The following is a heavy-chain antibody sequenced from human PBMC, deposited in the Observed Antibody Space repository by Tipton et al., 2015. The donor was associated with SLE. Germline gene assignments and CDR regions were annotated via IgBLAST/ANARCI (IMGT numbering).Heavy chain of an antibody. CDR1: GGSISAYF. J-gene: IGHJ4*02. Sequence: TLSLTCTVSGGSISAYFWSWIRQPPGKGLEWIGSFHYGGSTDYNPSLKSRVTMSVDTSQNQLSLRLTSVTAADTAVYYCASGGLTGVPGIAATVSQNYFDSWGQGTLVTVSS. D-gene: IGHD6-13*01. CDR3: ASGGLTGVPGIAATVSQNYFDS. V-gene: IGHV4-59*12. CDR2: FHYGGST.